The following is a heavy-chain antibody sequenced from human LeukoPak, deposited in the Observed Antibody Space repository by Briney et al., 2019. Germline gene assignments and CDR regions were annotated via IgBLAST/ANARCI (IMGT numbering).Heavy chain of an antibody. CDR2: IIPILGIA. CDR3: ARDGGGEVATFEY. J-gene: IGHJ4*02. V-gene: IGHV1-69*04. CDR1: GGTFSSYT. Sequence: SVKVSCKASGGTFSSYTISWVRQAPGQGLEWMGRIIPILGIANYAQKFQGRVTITADESTRTVYMELSSLRSDDTAVYYCARDGGGEVATFEYWGQGTLVTVSS. D-gene: IGHD5-12*01.